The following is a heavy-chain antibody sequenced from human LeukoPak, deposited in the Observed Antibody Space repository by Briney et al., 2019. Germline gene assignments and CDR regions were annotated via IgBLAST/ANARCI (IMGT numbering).Heavy chain of an antibody. CDR1: GYTLTELS. D-gene: IGHD5-12*01. CDR2: FDPEDGET. Sequence: ASVKVSCKVSGYTLTELSMHWVRQAPGKGLEWMGGFDPEDGETIYAQKFQGRVTMTRNTSISTAYMELSSLRSEDTAVYYCARSLGYDWGQGTLVTVSS. CDR3: ARSLGYD. V-gene: IGHV1-24*01. J-gene: IGHJ4*02.